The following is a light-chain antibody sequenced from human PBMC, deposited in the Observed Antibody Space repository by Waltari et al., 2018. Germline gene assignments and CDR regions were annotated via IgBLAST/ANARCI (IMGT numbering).Light chain of an antibody. CDR2: DVT. V-gene: IGLV2-14*03. J-gene: IGLJ1*01. Sequence: QSALTQPASVSGSPGQSITISCTGSSSDVGGYNHVSWYQQHPGKAPRLMIYDVTNRPSGVSNRFSGSSSGNTASLAISGLQAEDEAVYYCCSYTSTITQVFGPGTKVTVL. CDR3: CSYTSTITQV. CDR1: SSDVGGYNH.